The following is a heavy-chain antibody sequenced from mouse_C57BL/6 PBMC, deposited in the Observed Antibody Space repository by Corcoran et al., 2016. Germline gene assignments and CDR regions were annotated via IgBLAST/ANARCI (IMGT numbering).Heavy chain of an antibody. CDR1: GYAFSSYW. D-gene: IGHD1-1*01. Sequence: QVQLQQSGAELVKPGASVKISCKASGYAFSSYWMNWVKQRPGKGLEWIGQIYPGDGDTNYNGKFKGKATLTADKSSSTAYMQLSSLTSEDSAVYFCARGMVTTVVATDAMDYWGQGTSVTVSS. CDR3: ARGMVTTVVATDAMDY. CDR2: IYPGDGDT. V-gene: IGHV1-80*01. J-gene: IGHJ4*01.